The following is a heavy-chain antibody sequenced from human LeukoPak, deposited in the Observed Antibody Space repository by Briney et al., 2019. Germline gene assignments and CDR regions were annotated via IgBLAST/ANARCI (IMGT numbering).Heavy chain of an antibody. D-gene: IGHD6-19*01. V-gene: IGHV3-30*18. CDR1: GFTFSSYA. CDR2: ISYDGSNK. CDR3: AKDQESIAVAGTFDY. J-gene: IGHJ4*02. Sequence: GGSLRLSCAASGFTFSSYAMSWVRQAPGKGLEWVAVISYDGSNKYYADSVKGRFTISRDNSKNTLYLQMNSLRAEDTAVYYCAKDQESIAVAGTFDYWGQGTLVTVSS.